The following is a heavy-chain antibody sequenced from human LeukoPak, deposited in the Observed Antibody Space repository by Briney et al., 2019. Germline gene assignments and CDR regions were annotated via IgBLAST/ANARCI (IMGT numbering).Heavy chain of an antibody. Sequence: GGSLRLSCAASGFTFSSFRMNWVRQAPGKGLEWVSSISGSSSDIYYADSVKGRFTISRDNAKNSLYLQMNSLGAEDTALYYCARVPGDYGGNGGDYWGQGTLVTVSS. J-gene: IGHJ4*02. CDR1: GFTFSSFR. CDR3: ARVPGDYGGNGGDY. D-gene: IGHD4-23*01. V-gene: IGHV3-21*01. CDR2: ISGSSSDI.